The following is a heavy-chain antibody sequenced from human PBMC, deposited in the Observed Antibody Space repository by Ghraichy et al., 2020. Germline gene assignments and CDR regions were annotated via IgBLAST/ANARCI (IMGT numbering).Heavy chain of an antibody. D-gene: IGHD5-24*01. Sequence: GESLNISCEVSGFTFSSYWMSWVRQAPGKGLEWVANINQDGSEKYYVDSVKGRFTISRDNAKNSLYLQMNSLRVEDTAVYYCARDPRRNDYWGQGSLVTVSS. V-gene: IGHV3-7*03. CDR3: ARDPRRNDY. CDR1: GFTFSSYW. J-gene: IGHJ4*02. CDR2: INQDGSEK.